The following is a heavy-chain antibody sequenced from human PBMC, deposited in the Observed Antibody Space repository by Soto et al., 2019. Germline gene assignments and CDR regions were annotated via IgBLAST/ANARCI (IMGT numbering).Heavy chain of an antibody. CDR3: ARDDSNPPYYYYPMDV. Sequence: PGGSLRLSCAASGFTFSSYAMHWVRQAPGKGLEWVSSISSSSSSIYYADSVKGRFTISRDNAKNSLYLEMNSLRAEDTAVYYCARDDSNPPYYYYPMDVWGQGTTVTVSS. D-gene: IGHD3-22*01. CDR2: ISSSSSSI. V-gene: IGHV3-21*01. CDR1: GFTFSSYA. J-gene: IGHJ6*02.